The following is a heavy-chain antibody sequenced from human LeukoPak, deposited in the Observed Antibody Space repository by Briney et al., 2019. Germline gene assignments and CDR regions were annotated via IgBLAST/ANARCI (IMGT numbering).Heavy chain of an antibody. V-gene: IGHV4-59*01. Sequence: SETLSLTCTVSGGSIRSYDWSWIRQPPGKGLEWIGYIYYSGGTNDNPSLKSRVTISVDTSKNQFSLKLSSVTAADTAVYYCARDSPPLPSYHYYMDVWGQGTTVTVSS. D-gene: IGHD1-26*01. CDR2: IYYSGGT. CDR3: ARDSPPLPSYHYYMDV. J-gene: IGHJ6*03. CDR1: GGSIRSYD.